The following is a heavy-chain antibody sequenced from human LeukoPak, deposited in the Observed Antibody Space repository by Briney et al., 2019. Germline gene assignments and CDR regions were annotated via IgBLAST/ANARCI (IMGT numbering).Heavy chain of an antibody. Sequence: ASVKVSCKASGYTFTGYYMHWVRQAPGQGLEWMGWINPNSGDTNYAQKFQGRVTMTRDTSISTAYMELSRLRSDDTAVYYCARVRYRLAETYIDYWGQGTLVTVSS. CDR2: INPNSGDT. J-gene: IGHJ4*02. CDR3: ARVRYRLAETYIDY. V-gene: IGHV1-2*02. D-gene: IGHD3-16*01. CDR1: GYTFTGYY.